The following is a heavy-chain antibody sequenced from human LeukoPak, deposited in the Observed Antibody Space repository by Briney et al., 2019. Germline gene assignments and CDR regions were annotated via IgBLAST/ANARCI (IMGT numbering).Heavy chain of an antibody. V-gene: IGHV4-31*03. Sequence: SETPSLTCTVSGGSISSGGYYWSWIRQHPGKGLEWIGYIYYSGSTYYNPSLKSRVTISVDTSKNQFSLKLSSVTAADTAVYYCARARYDILTGPTDFDYWGQGTLVTVSS. CDR3: ARARYDILTGPTDFDY. D-gene: IGHD3-9*01. CDR2: IYYSGST. CDR1: GGSISSGGYY. J-gene: IGHJ4*02.